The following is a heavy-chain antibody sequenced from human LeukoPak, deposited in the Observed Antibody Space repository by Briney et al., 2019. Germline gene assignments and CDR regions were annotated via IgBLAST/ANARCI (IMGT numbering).Heavy chain of an antibody. CDR3: ARVTGYSNWFDP. D-gene: IGHD4-11*01. CDR2: IYYSGST. V-gene: IGHV4-59*01. CDR1: GGSISSYY. Sequence: SETLSLTCTVSGGSISSYYWSWIRQPPGKGLEWIGYIYYSGSTNYNPSLKSRVTIPVDTSKNQFSLKLSSVTAADTAVYYCARVTGYSNWFDPWGQGTLVTVSS. J-gene: IGHJ5*02.